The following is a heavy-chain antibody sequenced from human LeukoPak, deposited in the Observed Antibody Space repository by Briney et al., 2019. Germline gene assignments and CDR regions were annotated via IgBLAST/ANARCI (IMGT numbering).Heavy chain of an antibody. J-gene: IGHJ6*03. Sequence: PSETLSLTCAVYGGSFRGYRWGWIRQSPGKGLEWIGEIDDSGTTNYNPSLKSRVTILVDTSKNQFSLKLSSVTAADTAVYYCALDYYGSGSYLSYYYYMDVWGKGTTVTVSS. CDR2: IDDSGTT. V-gene: IGHV4-34*01. CDR3: ALDYYGSGSYLSYYYYMDV. CDR1: GGSFRGYR. D-gene: IGHD3-10*01.